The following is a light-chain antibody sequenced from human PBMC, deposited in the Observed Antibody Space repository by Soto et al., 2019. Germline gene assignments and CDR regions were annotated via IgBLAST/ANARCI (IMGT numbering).Light chain of an antibody. CDR1: SSDVGSYNL. J-gene: IGLJ2*01. Sequence: QSALTQPASVSGSPGQSITISCTGTSSDVGSYNLVSWYQQHPGKAPKLMIYEGSKRPSGVSNRFSGSKSGNTASLTISGLQAEDEADYCCCSYAGSRGLVFGGGTKVTVL. CDR3: CSYAGSRGLV. V-gene: IGLV2-23*01. CDR2: EGS.